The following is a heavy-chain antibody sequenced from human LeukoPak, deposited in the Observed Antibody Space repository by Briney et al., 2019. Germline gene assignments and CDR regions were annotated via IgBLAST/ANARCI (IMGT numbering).Heavy chain of an antibody. CDR1: GFTFSDYY. V-gene: IGHV3-11*01. D-gene: IGHD4-17*01. CDR2: ISSSGSTI. Sequence: GGSLRLSCAASGFTFSDYYMSWIRQAPGKGLEWVSYISSSGSTIYYADSVKGRFTISRDNAKNSLYLQMNSLRAEDTAVYYCARAFVYGDYESSAFDIWGPGTMVTVSS. J-gene: IGHJ3*02. CDR3: ARAFVYGDYESSAFDI.